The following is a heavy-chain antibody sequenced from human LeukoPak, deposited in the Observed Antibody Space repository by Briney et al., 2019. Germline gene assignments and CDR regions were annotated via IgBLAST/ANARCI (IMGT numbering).Heavy chain of an antibody. Sequence: SETLSLTCTVSGGSISSYYWSWIRQPPGKGLEWIGYIYYSGSTNYNPSLKSRVTVSVDTSKNQFSLKLSSVTAADTAVYYCASGFYSGSYYIYWGQGTLVTVSS. D-gene: IGHD1-26*01. V-gene: IGHV4-59*01. CDR1: GGSISSYY. J-gene: IGHJ4*02. CDR3: ASGFYSGSYYIY. CDR2: IYYSGST.